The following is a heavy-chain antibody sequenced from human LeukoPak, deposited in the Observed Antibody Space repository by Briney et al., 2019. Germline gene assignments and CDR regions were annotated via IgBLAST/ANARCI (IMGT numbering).Heavy chain of an antibody. Sequence: GGSLRLSCAASGFTFSSYWMSWVRQAPGKGLEWVANIKQDGSEKYYVDSVKGRFTISRDNAKNSLYLQMNSLRAEDTAVYYCARGYSYGTIFDAFDIWGQGTMVTVSS. CDR1: GFTFSSYW. D-gene: IGHD5-18*01. CDR2: IKQDGSEK. J-gene: IGHJ3*02. V-gene: IGHV3-7*01. CDR3: ARGYSYGTIFDAFDI.